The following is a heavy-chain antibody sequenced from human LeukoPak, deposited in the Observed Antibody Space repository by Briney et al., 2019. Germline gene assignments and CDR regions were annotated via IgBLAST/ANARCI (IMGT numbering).Heavy chain of an antibody. CDR1: GGYISSYY. CDR2: IYYSGST. J-gene: IGHJ3*02. V-gene: IGHV4-59*01. CDR3: ARDGGSYYGYAFDI. D-gene: IGHD1-26*01. Sequence: PSETLSLTCTISGGYISSYYWSWIRQPPGKGLEWIGYIYYSGSTNYNPSLKSRVTISIDTSKNQFSLNLSSVTAADTAVYYCARDGGSYYGYAFDIWGQGTMVTVSS.